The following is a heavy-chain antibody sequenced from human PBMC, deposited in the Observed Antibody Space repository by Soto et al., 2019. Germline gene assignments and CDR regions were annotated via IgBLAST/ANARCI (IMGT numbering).Heavy chain of an antibody. V-gene: IGHV4-39*01. CDR3: ARPIWKKDIVPYDAFDL. J-gene: IGHJ3*01. CDR1: GGSISSSSYY. D-gene: IGHD2-15*01. Sequence: SETLSLTCTVSGGSISSSSYYWGWIRQPPGKGLEWIGCIYYSVSTYYNPSLRSRVTISIDTSKNQFSLRLSSVTAADTAVYYCARPIWKKDIVPYDAFDLWGQGTLVTVSS. CDR2: IYYSVST.